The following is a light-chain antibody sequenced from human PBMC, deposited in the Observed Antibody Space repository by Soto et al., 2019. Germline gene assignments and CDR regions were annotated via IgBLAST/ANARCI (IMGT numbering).Light chain of an antibody. J-gene: IGLJ1*01. Sequence: QSVLTQPASVSGSPGQSITISCTGTSSDVGGYNYVAWYQQHPGKAPKLLISEVTDRPSGVSNRFSGSKSGNKASLTISGLQADVEADYYCSPYISRSTDVFAPATNATV. CDR1: SSDVGGYNY. CDR3: SPYISRSTDV. V-gene: IGLV2-14*01. CDR2: EVT.